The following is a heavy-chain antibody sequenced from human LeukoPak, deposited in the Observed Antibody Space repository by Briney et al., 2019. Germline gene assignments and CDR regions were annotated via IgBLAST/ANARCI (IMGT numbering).Heavy chain of an antibody. CDR2: ITSSSHYI. V-gene: IGHV3-21*01. Sequence: GGSLRLSCAASGFTFNIYSMNWVRQAPGKGLEWVSRITSSSHYIYYADSVKGRFTISRDNAKNSLYLDMSSLRADDTAVYYCARAENSGSGGLDPWGQGTLVTVSS. CDR3: ARAENSGSGGLDP. J-gene: IGHJ5*02. CDR1: GFTFNIYS. D-gene: IGHD2-15*01.